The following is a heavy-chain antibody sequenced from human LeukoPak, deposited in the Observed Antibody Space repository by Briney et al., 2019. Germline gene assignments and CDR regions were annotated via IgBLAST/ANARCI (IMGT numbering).Heavy chain of an antibody. CDR1: EFSVGSNY. Sequence: GGSLRLSCAASEFSVGSNYMTWVRQAPGEGLEWVSLIYSGGSTYYADSVKGRFTISRDNSKNTLYLQMNSLRAEDTAVYYCARDHRRRGSGYYSEFDYWGQGTLVTVSS. V-gene: IGHV3-66*01. D-gene: IGHD3-22*01. CDR2: IYSGGST. CDR3: ARDHRRRGSGYYSEFDY. J-gene: IGHJ4*02.